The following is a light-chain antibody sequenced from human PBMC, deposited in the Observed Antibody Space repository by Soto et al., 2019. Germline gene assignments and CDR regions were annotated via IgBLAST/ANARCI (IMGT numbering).Light chain of an antibody. CDR1: QSINNRY. V-gene: IGKV3-20*01. CDR2: AAS. CDR3: QQFGSSPGFT. Sequence: EIVLTQSPGTLSLSPGERATLSCRASQSINNRYLAWYQQKPGQAPRLLIYAASSRATGIPDRFSGSGSGTDLTLPISRLEPEDFAVYYCQQFGSSPGFTFGPGTKVDIK. J-gene: IGKJ3*01.